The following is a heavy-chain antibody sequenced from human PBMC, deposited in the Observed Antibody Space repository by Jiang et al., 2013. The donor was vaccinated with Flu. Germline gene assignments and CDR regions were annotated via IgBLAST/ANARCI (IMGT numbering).Heavy chain of an antibody. CDR1: GFTFGDYA. V-gene: IGHV3-49*05. CDR2: IRSKAYGGTT. CDR3: TIRPGEYSSSWSNAFDI. D-gene: IGHD6-13*01. J-gene: IGHJ3*02. Sequence: VQLLESGGGLVKPGRSLRLSCTASGFTFGDYAMSWFRQAPGKGLEWVGFIRSKAYGGTTEYAASVKGRFTTSRDDSKSIAYLQMNSLKTEDTAVYYCTIRPGEYSSSWSNAFDIWGQGTMVTISS.